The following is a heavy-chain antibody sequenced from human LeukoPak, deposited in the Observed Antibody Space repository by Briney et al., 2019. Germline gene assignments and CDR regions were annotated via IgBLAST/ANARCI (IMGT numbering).Heavy chain of an antibody. CDR3: ARDRGVLDF. Sequence: GGSLRLSCAASGFTSSNLLMNWVPQAPGKGLEWVANMKQDGSEKYYVDSVKGRFTISRDNAQNSLYLQMNSLRVEDTAVYYCARDRGVLDFWGQGTLVTVSS. V-gene: IGHV3-7*05. D-gene: IGHD3-10*01. CDR1: GFTSSNLL. J-gene: IGHJ4*02. CDR2: MKQDGSEK.